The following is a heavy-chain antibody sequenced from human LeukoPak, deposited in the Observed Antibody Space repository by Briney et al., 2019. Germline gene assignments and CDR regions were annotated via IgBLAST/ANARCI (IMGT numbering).Heavy chain of an antibody. Sequence: AGESLKISCKSSGYSFTTYWIGWVRQMPGKGLEWMGIIYPGDSDTRYSPSFQGQVTISADKSISTAYLQWSSLKASDTAMYYCARRSLEWYSLDYWGQGTLVTVSS. CDR1: GYSFTTYW. CDR3: ARRSLEWYSLDY. V-gene: IGHV5-51*01. J-gene: IGHJ4*02. D-gene: IGHD3-3*01. CDR2: IYPGDSDT.